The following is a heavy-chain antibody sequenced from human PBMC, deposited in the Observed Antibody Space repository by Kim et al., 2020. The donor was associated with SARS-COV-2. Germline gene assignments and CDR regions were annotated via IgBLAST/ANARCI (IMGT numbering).Heavy chain of an antibody. Sequence: SETLSLRCAVYVGSFSGYNWNWIRQSPGKGLEWIGEINHSGATNYNPSLKSRVVISVDTSKNQISLKVTSVTAADTARYFCARGRAGVVPSPILGLGPYYHYSTLDVWGQGTTVAVSS. CDR3: ARGRAGVVPSPILGLGPYYHYSTLDV. V-gene: IGHV4-34*01. J-gene: IGHJ6*02. CDR2: INHSGAT. CDR1: VGSFSGYN. D-gene: IGHD3-3*01.